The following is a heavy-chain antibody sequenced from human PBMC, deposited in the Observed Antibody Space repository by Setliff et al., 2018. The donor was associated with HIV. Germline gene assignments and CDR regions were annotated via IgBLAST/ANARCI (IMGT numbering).Heavy chain of an antibody. CDR2: LYYSGST. V-gene: IGHV4-39*02. Sequence: SETLSLTCTVSGGSISSSSYYWGWIRQPPGKGLEWIGSLYYSGSTYYNPSLKSRVTISVYTAKNQFSLKLNSVTAADTAVYYCAREVAVVEPEGWLDPWGQGTLVTVSS. CDR3: AREVAVVEPEGWLDP. J-gene: IGHJ5*02. CDR1: GGSISSSSYY. D-gene: IGHD1-1*01.